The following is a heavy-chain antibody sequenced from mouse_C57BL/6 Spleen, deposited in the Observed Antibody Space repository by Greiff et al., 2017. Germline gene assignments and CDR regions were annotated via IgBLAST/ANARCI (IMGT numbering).Heavy chain of an antibody. CDR3: ARDGLYQKGAY. CDR1: GYSITSGYY. J-gene: IGHJ3*01. CDR2: ISYDGSN. V-gene: IGHV3-6*01. D-gene: IGHD2-12*01. Sequence: EVQRVESGPGLVKPSQSLSLTCSVTGYSITSGYYWNWIRQFPGNKLEWMGYISYDGSNNYNPSLKNRISITRDTSKNQFFLKLNSVTTEDTATYYCARDGLYQKGAYWGQGTLVTVSA.